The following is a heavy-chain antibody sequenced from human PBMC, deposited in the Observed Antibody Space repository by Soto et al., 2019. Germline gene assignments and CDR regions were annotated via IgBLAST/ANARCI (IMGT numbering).Heavy chain of an antibody. Sequence: QVQLQESGPGLVKPSETLSLTCTVSGGSISSYYWSWIRQPAGKGLEWIGRIYASGSTNYNPSLKGRVTMSVDTSKNQFSLKLSSVTAADTAVYYCARDRSEPPGILGFDPWGQGTLVTVSS. CDR3: ARDRSEPPGILGFDP. V-gene: IGHV4-4*07. CDR2: IYASGST. D-gene: IGHD3-3*02. J-gene: IGHJ5*02. CDR1: GGSISSYY.